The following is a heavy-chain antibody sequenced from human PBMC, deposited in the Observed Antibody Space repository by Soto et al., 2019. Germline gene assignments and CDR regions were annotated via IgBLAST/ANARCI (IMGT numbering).Heavy chain of an antibody. CDR3: ARAMVRGVIIIFPSWFDP. CDR1: GGSFSGYY. CDR2: INHSGST. V-gene: IGHV4-34*01. J-gene: IGHJ5*02. Sequence: SETLSLTCAVYGGSFSGYYWSWIRQPPGKGLEWIGEINHSGSTNYNPSLKSRVTISVDTSKNQISLKLSSVTAADTAVYYCARAMVRGVIIIFPSWFDPWGQGTLVTVSS. D-gene: IGHD3-10*01.